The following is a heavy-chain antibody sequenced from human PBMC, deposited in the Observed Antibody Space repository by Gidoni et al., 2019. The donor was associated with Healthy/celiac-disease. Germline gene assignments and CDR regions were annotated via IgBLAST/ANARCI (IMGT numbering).Heavy chain of an antibody. D-gene: IGHD2-21*02. CDR2: MKSKTDGGTT. V-gene: IGHV3-15*01. CDR1: GFTFGHSW. CDR3: TTDFHIVVVTADY. Sequence: EVQLVESGGGLVKPGGSFRLSGAASGFTFGHSWMGWVRQAPGKGLEWVGRMKSKTDGGTTDYAAPVKGRFTISRDDSKNTLYLQMNSLKTEDTAVYYCTTDFHIVVVTADYWGQGTLVTVSS. J-gene: IGHJ4*02.